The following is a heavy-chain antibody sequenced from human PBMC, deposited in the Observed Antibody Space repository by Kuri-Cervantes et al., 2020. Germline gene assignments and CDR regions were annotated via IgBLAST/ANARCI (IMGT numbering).Heavy chain of an antibody. CDR2: IYPGGSDT. CDR1: GYTFISYW. D-gene: IGHD1-26*01. Sequence: GGSLRLSCKGSGYTFISYWIGWVRQMPGKGLEWMGIIYPGGSDTRYSPSFQGQVTISADKSISTAYLQWSSLKASDTAMYYCARQFWEDKRYYYYYIDVWGKGTTVTVSS. J-gene: IGHJ6*03. CDR3: ARQFWEDKRYYYYYIDV. V-gene: IGHV5-51*01.